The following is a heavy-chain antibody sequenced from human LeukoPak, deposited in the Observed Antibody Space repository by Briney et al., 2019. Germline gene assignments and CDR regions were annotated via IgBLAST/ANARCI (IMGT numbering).Heavy chain of an antibody. CDR1: VFSFSSHA. Sequence: PGGSLRVSSAASVFSFSSHAMSWVRQAPGEGLEWVSRLSGSGGTIYHVESVKGRFSTSRDNSKNTLYLQLNSLRAEDTAVYYCAKSGSTSRVTTSRVVFGYYYYLDVWGKGTPVTVSS. D-gene: IGHD4-17*01. CDR2: LSGSGGTI. CDR3: AKSGSTSRVTTSRVVFGYYYYLDV. V-gene: IGHV3-23*01. J-gene: IGHJ6*03.